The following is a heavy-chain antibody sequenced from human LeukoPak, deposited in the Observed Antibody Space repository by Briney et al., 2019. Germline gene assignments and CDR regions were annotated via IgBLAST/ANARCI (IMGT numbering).Heavy chain of an antibody. V-gene: IGHV1-69*13. Sequence: SVTVSCKSSGGTFSSYAISWVRQAPEQGLESMGGIIPIFGTANYAQKFQGRVTITADESTSTAYMELSSLRSEDTAVYYCARVHYGQGNCSSTSCPIYYYYYYMDVWGKGTTVTISS. CDR3: ARVHYGQGNCSSTSCPIYYYYYYMDV. J-gene: IGHJ6*03. CDR1: GGTFSSYA. D-gene: IGHD2-2*01. CDR2: IIPIFGTA.